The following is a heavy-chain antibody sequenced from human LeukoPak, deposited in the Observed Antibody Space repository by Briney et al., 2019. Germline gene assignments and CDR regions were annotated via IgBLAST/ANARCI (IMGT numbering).Heavy chain of an antibody. V-gene: IGHV5-51*01. J-gene: IGHJ4*02. CDR3: ASLQAGGYCSSTSCENPSPFDY. D-gene: IGHD2-2*01. CDR1: GYSFTSYW. CDR2: IYPGDSDT. Sequence: GESLKISCRGAGYSFTSYWIGWVRQMPGKGLEWMGSIYPGDSDTRYSPSFQGQVTISADKSISTAYLQLSSLKASDTAMYYCASLQAGGYCSSTSCENPSPFDYWGQGTLVTVSS.